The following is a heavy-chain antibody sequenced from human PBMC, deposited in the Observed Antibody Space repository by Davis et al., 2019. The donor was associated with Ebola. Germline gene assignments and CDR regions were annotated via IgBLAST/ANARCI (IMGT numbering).Heavy chain of an antibody. Sequence: SETLSLTCSVSGGSISSYYWSWIRRPPGKGLEWIGYIHYSGSTNNNPSLKSRVTMSVDTSKNQVSLKLRSVTAADTAVYYCAIQYSNGWFDPWGQGTLVTVSS. CDR3: AIQYSNGWFDP. CDR2: IHYSGST. J-gene: IGHJ5*02. D-gene: IGHD2/OR15-2a*01. CDR1: GGSISSYY. V-gene: IGHV4-59*01.